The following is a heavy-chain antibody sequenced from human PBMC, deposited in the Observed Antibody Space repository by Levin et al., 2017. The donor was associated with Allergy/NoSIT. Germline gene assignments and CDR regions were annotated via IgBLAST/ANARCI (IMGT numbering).Heavy chain of an antibody. CDR3: AKAMDAGDY. CDR1: GFTFSSYA. J-gene: IGHJ4*02. D-gene: IGHD3-10*01. Sequence: PGESLKISCAASGFTFSSYAMSWVRQAPGKGLEWVSAISGSGGSTYYADSVKGRFTISRDNSKNTLYLQMNSLRAEDTAVYYCAKAMDAGDYWGQGTLVTVSS. V-gene: IGHV3-23*01. CDR2: ISGSGGST.